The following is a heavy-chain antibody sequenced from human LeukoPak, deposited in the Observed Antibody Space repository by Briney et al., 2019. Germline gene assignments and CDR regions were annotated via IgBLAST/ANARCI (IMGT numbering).Heavy chain of an antibody. J-gene: IGHJ3*02. CDR3: AREMGFYGDYQLHNAFDI. D-gene: IGHD4-17*01. Sequence: SETLSLTCTVSGGSISSGSYYWSWIRQPAGKGLEWIGRIYTSGSTNYNPSLKSRVTISVDTSKNQFSLKLSSVTAADTAVYYCAREMGFYGDYQLHNAFDIWGQGTMVTVSS. CDR1: GGSISSGSYY. V-gene: IGHV4-61*02. CDR2: IYTSGST.